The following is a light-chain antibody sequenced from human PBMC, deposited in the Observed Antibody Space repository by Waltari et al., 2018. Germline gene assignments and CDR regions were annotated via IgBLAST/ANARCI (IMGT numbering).Light chain of an antibody. CDR1: SSNVGTYNY. CDR2: HVF. J-gene: IGLJ3*02. CDR3: CSYAGTYRWV. Sequence: QSALTQPRSVSGSPGQSVTISCTGTSSNVGTYNYVSWYQQLPGKAPKLMIAHVFQRPSGVPDRFSGSKSGYTASLTISGLQAEDEADYYCCSYAGTYRWVFGGGTKVTVL. V-gene: IGLV2-11*01.